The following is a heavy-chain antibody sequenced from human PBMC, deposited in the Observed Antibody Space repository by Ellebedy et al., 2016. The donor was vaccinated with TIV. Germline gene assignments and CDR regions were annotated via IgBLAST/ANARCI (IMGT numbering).Heavy chain of an antibody. CDR2: ISSSGSTI. Sequence: GGSLRLSCAASGFTFSDYYMSWIRQAPGKGLEWVSYISSSGSTIYYADSVKGRFTISRDNAKNSLYLQMNSLRAEDTAVYYCARVEWGGCSGSYCSPIYYYYDMDVWGQGTTVTVSS. V-gene: IGHV3-11*01. CDR3: ARVEWGGCSGSYCSPIYYYYDMDV. D-gene: IGHD3-10*02. J-gene: IGHJ6*02. CDR1: GFTFSDYY.